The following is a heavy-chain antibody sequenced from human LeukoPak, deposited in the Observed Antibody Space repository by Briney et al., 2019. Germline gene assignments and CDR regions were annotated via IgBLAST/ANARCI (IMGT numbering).Heavy chain of an antibody. J-gene: IGHJ4*02. Sequence: GASVKVSRKASGGTFSSYAISWVRQAPGQGLEWMGGIIPIFGTANYAQKFQGRVTITADKSTSTAYMELSSLRSEDTAVYYCARDYYDSSGYYSQYYFDYWGQGTLVTVSS. D-gene: IGHD3-22*01. V-gene: IGHV1-69*06. CDR1: GGTFSSYA. CDR3: ARDYYDSSGYYSQYYFDY. CDR2: IIPIFGTA.